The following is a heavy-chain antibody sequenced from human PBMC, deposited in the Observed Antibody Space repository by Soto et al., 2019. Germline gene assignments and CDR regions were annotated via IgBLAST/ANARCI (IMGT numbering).Heavy chain of an antibody. D-gene: IGHD5-12*01. J-gene: IGHJ4*02. CDR2: IYYSGST. CDR3: ARAQRIEVATIGAPFDY. CDR1: GGSISSYY. V-gene: IGHV4-59*01. Sequence: QVQLQESGPGLVKPSETLSLTCTVSGGSISSYYWSWIRQPPGKGLEWIGYIYYSGSTNYNPSLKSRVTISVDTSKNQFSLKLSSVTAADTAVYYCARAQRIEVATIGAPFDYWGQGTLVTVSS.